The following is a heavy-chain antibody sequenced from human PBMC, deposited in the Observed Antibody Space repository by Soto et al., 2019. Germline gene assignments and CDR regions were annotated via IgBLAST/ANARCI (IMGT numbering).Heavy chain of an antibody. CDR2: ISYDGSNK. J-gene: IGHJ6*02. CDR3: AKDPPPNPIAAAMLSYGMDV. CDR1: GFTFSSYG. D-gene: IGHD6-13*01. V-gene: IGHV3-30*18. Sequence: GGSLRLSCAASGFTFSSYGMHWVRQAPGKGLEWVAVISYDGSNKYYADSVKGRFTISRDNSKNTLYLQMNSLRAEDTAVYYCAKDPPPNPIAAAMLSYGMDVWGQGTTVTVSS.